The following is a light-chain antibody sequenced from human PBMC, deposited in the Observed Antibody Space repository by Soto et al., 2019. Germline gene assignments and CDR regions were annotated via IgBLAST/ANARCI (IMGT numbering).Light chain of an antibody. CDR2: GNS. CDR1: GSNIGAGYD. V-gene: IGLV1-40*01. CDR3: QSYDSSLSAV. J-gene: IGLJ2*01. Sequence: QSVLTQPPSVSGAPGQRVTISCTGSGSNIGAGYDVHWYQQLPGTAPKLLIYGNSNRPSGVPDRFSGSKSGTSASLAITGLQAEDEADYYCQSYDSSLSAVFGGGTKVTVL.